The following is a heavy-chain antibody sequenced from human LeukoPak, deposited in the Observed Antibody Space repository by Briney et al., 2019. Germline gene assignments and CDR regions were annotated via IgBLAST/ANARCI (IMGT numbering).Heavy chain of an antibody. V-gene: IGHV4-4*07. CDR1: GGSISSYY. D-gene: IGHD3-22*01. Sequence: PSETLSLTCTVSGGSISSYYWSWIRQPAGKGLEWIGRIYTSGSTNYNPSLKSRVTMSVDTSKNQFSLKLSSVTAADTAVYYCARDFREYYYDSSGYYYNWFDPWGQGTLVTVSS. CDR2: IYTSGST. J-gene: IGHJ5*02. CDR3: ARDFREYYYDSSGYYYNWFDP.